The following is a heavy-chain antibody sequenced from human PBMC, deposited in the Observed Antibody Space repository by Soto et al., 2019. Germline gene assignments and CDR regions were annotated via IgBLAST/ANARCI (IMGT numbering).Heavy chain of an antibody. CDR1: GYTFTYYY. J-gene: IGHJ4*02. CDR3: ARSDMTTIPNFGY. Sequence: ASVKVSCKASGYTFTYYYIHWVRQAPGQGLEWMGWINPNSGATNYAQKFQDWVTMTRDTSITTAYMEFSRLRSDDTAVYYCARSDMTTIPNFGYWGQGTLVTVSS. D-gene: IGHD4-4*01. V-gene: IGHV1-2*04. CDR2: INPNSGAT.